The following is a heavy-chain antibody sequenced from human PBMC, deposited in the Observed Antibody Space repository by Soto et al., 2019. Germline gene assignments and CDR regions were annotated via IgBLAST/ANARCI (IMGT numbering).Heavy chain of an antibody. D-gene: IGHD3-10*01. CDR3: AVGELTKSYKTPFDN. J-gene: IGHJ4*02. CDR2: IRSKAHNYAT. V-gene: IGHV3-73*01. CDR1: GFTFSASA. Sequence: EVQLVESGGGLVQPGGSLKLSCAASGFTFSASAMHWVRQASGKGLEWVGRIRSKAHNYATSYGAPVKGRFTISRDDSKNTPYLQMNSLKTEDTAVYYCAVGELTKSYKTPFDNWGQGTLHT.